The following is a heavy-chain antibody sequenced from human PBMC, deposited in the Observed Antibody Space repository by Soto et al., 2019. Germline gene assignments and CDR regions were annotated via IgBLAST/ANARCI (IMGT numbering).Heavy chain of an antibody. CDR1: GGSVSSGSYY. CDR2: IYYSGST. J-gene: IGHJ5*02. V-gene: IGHV4-61*01. D-gene: IGHD3-3*02. CDR3: ARDSSFLEWSPNRFDP. Sequence: QVQLQESGPGLVKPSETLSLTCTVSGGSVSSGSYYWSWIRQPPGKGLEWIGYIYYSGSTNYNPSLKSRVTISVDTSKNQFSLKLSSVTAADTAVYYCARDSSFLEWSPNRFDPWGQGTLVTVSS.